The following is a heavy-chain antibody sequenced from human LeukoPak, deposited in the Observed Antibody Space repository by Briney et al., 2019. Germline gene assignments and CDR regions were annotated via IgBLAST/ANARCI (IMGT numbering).Heavy chain of an antibody. CDR3: AGGGGSYGDV. J-gene: IGHJ3*01. D-gene: IGHD1-26*01. CDR2: FDPYSGGA. Sequence: ASVKVSCKASGYTFTGYYMHWVRQAPGQGLEWMGRFDPYSGGASYALKFEGRVTVTRDPSISTGYMELSRLRPDDTAVYYCAGGGGSYGDVWGQGTAVTVSS. CDR1: GYTFTGYY. V-gene: IGHV1-2*06.